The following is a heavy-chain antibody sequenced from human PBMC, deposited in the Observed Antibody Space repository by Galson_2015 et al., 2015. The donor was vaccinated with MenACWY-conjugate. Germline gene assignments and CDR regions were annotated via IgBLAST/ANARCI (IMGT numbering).Heavy chain of an antibody. CDR1: GYSISTGYY. V-gene: IGHV4-38-2*02. D-gene: IGHD3-10*01. Sequence: LSLTCTVSGYSISTGYYWGWIRQPPGKGLEWIGSMYHSGGTFYNASLKSRVTISVDTSRNQFSLNLRSVTAADTAVYYCARVLDYYGSGTCGLDYCGQGILVTVSA. CDR3: ARVLDYYGSGTCGLDY. J-gene: IGHJ4*02. CDR2: MYHSGGT.